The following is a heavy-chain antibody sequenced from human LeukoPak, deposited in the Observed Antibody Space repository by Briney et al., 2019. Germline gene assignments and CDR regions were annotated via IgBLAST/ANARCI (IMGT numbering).Heavy chain of an antibody. V-gene: IGHV3-21*01. CDR3: ARVWGAKRAAFDI. Sequence: ETLSLTCTVSGGSISSGGYYWSWIRQAPGKGLEWVSSISSSSSYIYYADSVKGRFTISRDNAKNSLYLQMNSLRAEDTAVYYCARVWGAKRAAFDIWGQGTMVTVSS. D-gene: IGHD1-26*01. J-gene: IGHJ3*02. CDR2: ISSSSSYI. CDR1: GGSISSGGYY.